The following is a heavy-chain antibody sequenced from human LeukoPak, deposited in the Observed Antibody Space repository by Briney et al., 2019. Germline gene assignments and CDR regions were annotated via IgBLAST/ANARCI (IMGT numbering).Heavy chain of an antibody. D-gene: IGHD5-18*01. J-gene: IGHJ4*02. CDR1: GGSISSYY. V-gene: IGHV4-59*01. CDR3: ARASVDTAMVTDY. Sequence: SETLSLTCTVSGGSISSYYWSWIRQPPGKGLEWIGYIYYSGSTNYNPSLKSRVTISVDTSKNQFSLKLSSVTAADTAVYYCARASVDTAMVTDYWDQGTLVTVSS. CDR2: IYYSGST.